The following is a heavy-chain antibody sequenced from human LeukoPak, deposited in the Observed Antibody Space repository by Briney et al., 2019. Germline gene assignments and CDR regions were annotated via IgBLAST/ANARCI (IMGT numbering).Heavy chain of an antibody. D-gene: IGHD2-2*01. CDR2: ISGSGGST. Sequence: HSGGSLRLSCAAPGFTFSSYAMSWVRQAPGKGLEWVSAISGSGGSTYYADSVKGRFTISRDNSKNTLYLQMNSLRAEDTAVYYCAKDRGYCSSTSCPYYFDYWGQGTLVTVSS. CDR1: GFTFSSYA. J-gene: IGHJ4*02. CDR3: AKDRGYCSSTSCPYYFDY. V-gene: IGHV3-23*01.